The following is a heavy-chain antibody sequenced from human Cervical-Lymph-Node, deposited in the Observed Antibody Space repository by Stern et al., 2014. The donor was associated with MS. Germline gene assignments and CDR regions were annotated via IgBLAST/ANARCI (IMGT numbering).Heavy chain of an antibody. CDR3: ARTRDYYDSSGYLWAFDI. CDR2: IDWDDDK. J-gene: IGHJ3*02. D-gene: IGHD3-22*01. CDR1: GFSLSTRGMC. Sequence: QITLKESGPALVKPTQTLTLTCTFSGFSLSTRGMCVSWIRQPPGKALEWLALIDWDDDKYYSTSVKTRLTIYKDTSKNQVVLTMTNMDPVDTATYYCARTRDYYDSSGYLWAFDIWGQGTLVTVSS. V-gene: IGHV2-70*01.